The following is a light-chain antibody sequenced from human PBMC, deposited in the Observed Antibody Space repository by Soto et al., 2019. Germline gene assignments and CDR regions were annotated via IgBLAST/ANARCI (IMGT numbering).Light chain of an antibody. CDR1: QSVRNN. CDR3: QQYNNWPPVT. Sequence: EIAMTQSPVTLSVSPGERVTLSCRASQSVRNNLAWYQQKSGQAPRLLIYGASTRVTGIPARFSGSGSGTEFTLTISSLQSEDFAIYYCQQYNNWPPVTLGQGTRLDIK. CDR2: GAS. J-gene: IGKJ5*01. V-gene: IGKV3-15*01.